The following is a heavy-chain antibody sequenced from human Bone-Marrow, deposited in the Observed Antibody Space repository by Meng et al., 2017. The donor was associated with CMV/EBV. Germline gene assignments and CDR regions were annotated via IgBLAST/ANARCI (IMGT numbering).Heavy chain of an antibody. CDR3: AKDNYDFWSPYSRGWFDP. J-gene: IGHJ5*02. Sequence: GESLKISCAASGFTFSSYGMHWVRQAPGKGLEWVAFIRYDGSDKYYANSVKGRFTISRDTSENTLYLQMNSLRAEDTAVYFCAKDNYDFWSPYSRGWFDPWGPGTLVTVYS. V-gene: IGHV3-30*02. CDR1: GFTFSSYG. CDR2: IRYDGSDK. D-gene: IGHD3-3*01.